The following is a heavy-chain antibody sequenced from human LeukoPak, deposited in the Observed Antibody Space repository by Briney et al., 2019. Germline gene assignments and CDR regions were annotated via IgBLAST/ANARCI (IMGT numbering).Heavy chain of an antibody. Sequence: AGGSLRLPCAASGFTVSSNYMNWVRQAPGKGLEWVSVIYSGGNTYYADSVKGRFTISRDNSKNTLYLQMNSLRAEDTGVYYCARALHSYSYYIAVWGKGTTVTVSS. CDR2: IYSGGNT. V-gene: IGHV3-53*01. CDR1: GFTVSSNY. J-gene: IGHJ6*03. CDR3: ARALHSYSYYIAV. D-gene: IGHD5-24*01.